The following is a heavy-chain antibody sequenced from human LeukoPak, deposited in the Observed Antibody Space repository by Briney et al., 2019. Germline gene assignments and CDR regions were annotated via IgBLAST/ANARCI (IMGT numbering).Heavy chain of an antibody. Sequence: GGSLRLSCAASGFTFSSYAMHWVRQAPGKGLEWVAVISYDGSNKYYADSVKGRFTISRDNSKNTLYLQMNSLRAEDTAVYYCASLHVDYYDSSGYYQGVIDFDYWGQGTLVTVSS. CDR2: ISYDGSNK. V-gene: IGHV3-30-3*01. CDR1: GFTFSSYA. J-gene: IGHJ4*02. D-gene: IGHD3-22*01. CDR3: ASLHVDYYDSSGYYQGVIDFDY.